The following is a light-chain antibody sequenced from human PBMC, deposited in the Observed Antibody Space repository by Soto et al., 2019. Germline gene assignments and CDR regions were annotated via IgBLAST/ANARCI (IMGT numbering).Light chain of an antibody. CDR1: QSVGSY. Sequence: EIGLTQSPATLSLSPGERATLSCRASQSVGSYFAWYQQKPGQAPRLLIYDAFSRATGIPARFSGSGSGTDFPLTISSLEPEDFAVYFCQQRSSLPLTCGGGTMVQIK. CDR3: QQRSSLPLT. J-gene: IGKJ4*01. V-gene: IGKV3-11*01. CDR2: DAF.